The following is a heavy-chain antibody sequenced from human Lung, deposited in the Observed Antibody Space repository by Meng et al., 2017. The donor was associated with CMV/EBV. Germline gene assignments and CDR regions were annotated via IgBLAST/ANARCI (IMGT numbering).Heavy chain of an antibody. CDR2: IEGSNDNT. V-gene: IGHV3-23*01. Sequence: EGQLLASGGGLVQPGGSLRLSCAASGFSLSHNAMSWVRQAPGKGLEWVSAIEGSNDNTHYADSVKGRFAISRDASTNTLYLQMNNLRAEDTAIYYCAKDIFRWAFDYWGHGTLVTVSS. CDR1: GFSLSHNA. D-gene: IGHD1-26*01. CDR3: AKDIFRWAFDY. J-gene: IGHJ4*01.